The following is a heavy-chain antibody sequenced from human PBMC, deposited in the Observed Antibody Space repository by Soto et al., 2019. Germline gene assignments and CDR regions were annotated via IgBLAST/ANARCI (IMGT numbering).Heavy chain of an antibody. V-gene: IGHV1-3*01. CDR2: INAGNGDT. Sequence: QVQLVQSGAEVKKPGASVKVSCRASGYTFTSYALHWVRQAPGQRLEWVGWINAGNGDTKYSQKFEGSVTITRDISATTVYMELSSLRSEDTAVYFCVGSAGGSPPWFDIWGEGTMVTVSS. CDR3: VGSAGGSPPWFDI. CDR1: GYTFTSYA. D-gene: IGHD3-16*01. J-gene: IGHJ3*02.